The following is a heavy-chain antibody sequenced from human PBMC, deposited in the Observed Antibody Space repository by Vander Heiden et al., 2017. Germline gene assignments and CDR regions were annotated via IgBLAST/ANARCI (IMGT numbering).Heavy chain of an antibody. CDR1: GFTFSSYG. Sequence: QVQLVESGGGVVQPGRSLRLSCAASGFTFSSYGMHWVRQAPGKGLEWVAVIWYDGSNKYYADSVKGRFTISRDNSKNTLYLQMNSLRAEDTAVYYCARDGTPKFSLFDYWGQGTLVTVSS. CDR2: IWYDGSNK. CDR3: ARDGTPKFSLFDY. D-gene: IGHD1-26*01. J-gene: IGHJ4*02. V-gene: IGHV3-33*01.